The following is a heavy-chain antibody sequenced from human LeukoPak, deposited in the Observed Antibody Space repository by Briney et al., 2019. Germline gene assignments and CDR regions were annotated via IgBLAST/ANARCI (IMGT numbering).Heavy chain of an antibody. V-gene: IGHV4-31*03. CDR3: ARGGNIVVVPAAICAFDI. CDR2: IYYSGST. Sequence: SQTLSLTCTVSGGSISSGGYSWSWIRQHPGKGLWWIVYIYYSGSTYYNPSLKSRVTRSVDTSKNQFSLKLSSVTAADTAVYYCARGGNIVVVPAAICAFDIWGQGTMVTVSP. D-gene: IGHD2-2*02. CDR1: GGSISSGGYS. J-gene: IGHJ3*02.